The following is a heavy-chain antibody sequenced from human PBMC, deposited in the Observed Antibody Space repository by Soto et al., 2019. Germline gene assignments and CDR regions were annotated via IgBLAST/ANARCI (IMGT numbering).Heavy chain of an antibody. CDR1: GGSIISGGYY. Sequence: SETLSLTCTVSGGSIISGGYYFIGIRQHPGKGLELIGYIYYSGSTYYNPSLKSRVTISVDTSKNQFSLKLSSVTAADTAVYYCARLRLYYFDYWGQGTLVTVSS. CDR2: IYYSGST. V-gene: IGHV4-31*03. CDR3: ARLRLYYFDY. J-gene: IGHJ4*02.